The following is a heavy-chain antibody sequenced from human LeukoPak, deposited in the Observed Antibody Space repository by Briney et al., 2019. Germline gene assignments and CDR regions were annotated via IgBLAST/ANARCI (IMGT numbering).Heavy chain of an antibody. CDR1: GYSFTSYW. CDR3: AAATGATAGSYAFDI. J-gene: IGHJ3*02. CDR2: IYPGDSDT. V-gene: IGHV5-51*01. D-gene: IGHD1-26*01. Sequence: GESLKISCKGSGYSFTSYWIGWVRQMPGKGLEWMGIIYPGDSDTRYSPSFQGQVTISADKSISTAYLQWSSLKASDTAMYYCAAATGATAGSYAFDIWGQGTMVTVSS.